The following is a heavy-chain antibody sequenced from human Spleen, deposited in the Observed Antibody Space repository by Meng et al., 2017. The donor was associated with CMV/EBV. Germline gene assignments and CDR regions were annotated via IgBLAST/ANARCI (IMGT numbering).Heavy chain of an antibody. CDR2: IIPILGVA. V-gene: IGHV1-69*04. Sequence: SVKVSCKASGGTLNNYVINWVRQAPGQGLEWMGRIIPILGVANYAQKFQGRVTITADKSTSTAYMELSSLRSEDTAVYYCASVLDYGHEFDYWGQGTLVTVSS. CDR1: GGTLNNYV. CDR3: ASVLDYGHEFDY. J-gene: IGHJ4*02. D-gene: IGHD4-17*01.